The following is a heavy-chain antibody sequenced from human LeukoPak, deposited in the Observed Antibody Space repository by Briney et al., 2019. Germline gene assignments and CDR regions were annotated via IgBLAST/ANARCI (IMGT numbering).Heavy chain of an antibody. Sequence: GGSLRLSCIASGFPFSSYWMNWVRQAPGKGLEWVSSISSSSSYIYYADSVKGRFTISRDNAKNSLYLQMNSLRAEDTAVYYCVRDLGGRSGHWGQGTLVTVSS. CDR2: ISSSSSYI. D-gene: IGHD1-26*01. CDR1: GFPFSSYW. J-gene: IGHJ4*02. V-gene: IGHV3-21*01. CDR3: VRDLGGRSGH.